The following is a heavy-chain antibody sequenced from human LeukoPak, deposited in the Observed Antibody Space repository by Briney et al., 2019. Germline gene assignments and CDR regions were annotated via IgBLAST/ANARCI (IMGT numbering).Heavy chain of an antibody. V-gene: IGHV1-24*01. J-gene: IGHJ4*02. CDR1: GYTLTELS. D-gene: IGHD6-19*01. CDR3: ARNLGSITVTGPPYY. CDR2: FDPEDGET. Sequence: ASVKVSCKVSGYTLTELSMHWVRQAPGKGLEWMGSFDPEDGETIYAQKFQGRVTITADKSTSTAYMELSSLRSEDTAVYYCARNLGSITVTGPPYYWGQGTLVTVSS.